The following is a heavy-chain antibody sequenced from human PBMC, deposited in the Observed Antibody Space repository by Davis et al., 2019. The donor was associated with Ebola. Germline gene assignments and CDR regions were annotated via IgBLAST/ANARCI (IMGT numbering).Heavy chain of an antibody. CDR1: GYSFTSYW. CDR3: ARRQGKANWEAIGAFDI. Sequence: PGGSLRLSCKGSGYSFTSYWIGWVRQMPGKGLEWMGIIYPGDSDTRYSPSFQGQVTISADKSISTAYLQWSSLKASDTAMYYCARRQGKANWEAIGAFDIWGQGTMVTVSS. CDR2: IYPGDSDT. J-gene: IGHJ3*02. V-gene: IGHV5-51*01. D-gene: IGHD7-27*01.